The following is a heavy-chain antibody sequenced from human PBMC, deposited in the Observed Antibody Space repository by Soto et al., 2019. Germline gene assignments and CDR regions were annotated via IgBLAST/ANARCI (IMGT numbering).Heavy chain of an antibody. J-gene: IGHJ6*03. CDR1: GFTFSSYS. CDR2: ISSSSSYI. D-gene: IGHD3-10*01. Sequence: EVQLVESGGGLVKPGGSLRLSCAASGFTFSSYSMNWVRQAPGKGLEWVSSISSSSSYIYYADSVKGRFTISRDNARSSLYLQMNSLRAEATAVYYCARRASRGRYYYMDVWGKGTTVTVSS. CDR3: ARRASRGRYYYMDV. V-gene: IGHV3-21*01.